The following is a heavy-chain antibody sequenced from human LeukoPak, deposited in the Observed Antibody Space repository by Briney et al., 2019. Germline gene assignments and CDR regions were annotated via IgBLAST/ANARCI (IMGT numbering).Heavy chain of an antibody. CDR1: GFTFNSHW. J-gene: IGHJ4*02. V-gene: IGHV3-74*01. D-gene: IGHD2-2*01. CDR2: VSPVGTDT. CDR3: TRGCTGTRCPADY. Sequence: GGSLRLSCAASGFTFNSHWMHWVRQAPGKGLMWVSTVSPVGTDTNYADSVRGRFTISRDNAKSTLYLQMNSLRAEDTALYFCTRGCTGTRCPADYWGQGALVTVSS.